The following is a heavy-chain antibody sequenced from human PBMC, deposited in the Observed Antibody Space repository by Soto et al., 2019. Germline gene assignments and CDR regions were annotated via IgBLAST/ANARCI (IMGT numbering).Heavy chain of an antibody. V-gene: IGHV4-34*12. Sequence: QVHLEQWGAGLLKPSETLSLTCAIYGASLGGFHWTWLRQAPGKGLEWIGELIHCGSIHYNPSLKSRVTFSLDTSKNQFTLQIMSVTAADTAVYYCARSPLGYDYVRQTWREVGDSFDIWGRGTLVTVSS. CDR2: LIHCGSI. CDR1: GASLGGFH. CDR3: ARSPLGYDYVRQTWREVGDSFDI. J-gene: IGHJ3*02. D-gene: IGHD3-16*01.